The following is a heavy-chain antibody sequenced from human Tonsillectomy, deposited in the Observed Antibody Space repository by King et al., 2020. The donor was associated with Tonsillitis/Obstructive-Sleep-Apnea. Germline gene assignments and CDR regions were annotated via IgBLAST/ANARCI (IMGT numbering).Heavy chain of an antibody. D-gene: IGHD2-2*01. Sequence: QLQESGPGLVKPSETLSLTCTVSGGSINNSYYWGWIRQPPGKGLEWIGSIYFSGSTYYSSSLKSRVTISVDTSKNQFSLKLSSVTAADTAMYYCARHCISTSCFYYFDYWGQGTLVTVSS. CDR2: IYFSGST. J-gene: IGHJ4*02. V-gene: IGHV4-39*01. CDR1: GGSINNSYY. CDR3: ARHCISTSCFYYFDY.